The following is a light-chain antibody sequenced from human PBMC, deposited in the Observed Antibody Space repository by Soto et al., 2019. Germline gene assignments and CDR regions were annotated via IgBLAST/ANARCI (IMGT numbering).Light chain of an antibody. CDR3: QQRSNWPLT. Sequence: EIVLTQSPATLSLSPGERDTLSCRASQSISSHLAWYQQKPGQAPRLLIYDASNRAPGIPARFSGSGSGTDFTLTISSLDPEDFAVYYCQQRSNWPLTFGGGTKVEIK. J-gene: IGKJ4*01. CDR2: DAS. V-gene: IGKV3-11*01. CDR1: QSISSH.